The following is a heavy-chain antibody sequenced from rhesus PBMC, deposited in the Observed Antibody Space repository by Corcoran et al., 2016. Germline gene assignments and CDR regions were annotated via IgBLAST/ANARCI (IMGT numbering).Heavy chain of an antibody. D-gene: IGHD1-44*01. CDR3: AIRGSTSLFDY. CDR2: ISNSGGST. Sequence: EVQLVESGGGLVQPGGSLRLSCAASGLTFSYYAINWVRQAPGKGLEWVSYISNSGGSTYSADSVKGRFTISRDNSKNTLSLQMNSLRAEDTAVYYCAIRGSTSLFDYWGQGVLVTVSS. CDR1: GLTFSYYA. V-gene: IGHV3S5*01. J-gene: IGHJ4*01.